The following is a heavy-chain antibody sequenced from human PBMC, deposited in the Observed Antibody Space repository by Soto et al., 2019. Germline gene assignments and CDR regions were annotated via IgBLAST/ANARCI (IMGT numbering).Heavy chain of an antibody. CDR2: ISYDGSNK. D-gene: IGHD4-17*01. CDR1: GFTFSSYG. CDR3: AKAAATVTTSLDY. J-gene: IGHJ4*02. Sequence: GGSLRLSCAASGFTFSSYGMHWVRQAPGKGLEWVAVISYDGSNKYYADSVKGRFTISRDNSKNTLYLQMNSLRAEDTAVHYCAKAAATVTTSLDYWGQGTLVTVSS. V-gene: IGHV3-30*18.